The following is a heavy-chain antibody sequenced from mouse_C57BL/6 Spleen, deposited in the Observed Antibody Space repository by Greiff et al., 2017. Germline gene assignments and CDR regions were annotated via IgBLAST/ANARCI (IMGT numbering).Heavy chain of an antibody. CDR1: GYAFSSSW. V-gene: IGHV1-82*01. J-gene: IGHJ2*01. CDR3: AREDWDEGHY. D-gene: IGHD4-1*01. Sequence: VKLMESGPELVKPGASVKISCKASGYAFSSSWMNWVKQRPGKGLEWIGRIYPGDGDTNYNGKFKGKATLTADKSSSTAYMQLSSLTSEDSAVYFCAREDWDEGHYWGQGTTLTVSS. CDR2: IYPGDGDT.